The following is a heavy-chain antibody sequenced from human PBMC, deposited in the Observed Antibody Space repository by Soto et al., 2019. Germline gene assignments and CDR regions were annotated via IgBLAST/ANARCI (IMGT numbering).Heavy chain of an antibody. CDR2: IYYSGST. V-gene: IGHV4-30-4*01. Sequence: SETLSLTCTVSGGSISSGDYFWSWIRQPPGKGLEWIGYIYYSGSTYYNPSLKSRLTISVDTSKNQFSLKLSSVTAADTAVYYCAREGHSGYDYVGYYYGMDVWGQGTTVTAP. CDR1: GGSISSGDYF. D-gene: IGHD5-12*01. J-gene: IGHJ6*02. CDR3: AREGHSGYDYVGYYYGMDV.